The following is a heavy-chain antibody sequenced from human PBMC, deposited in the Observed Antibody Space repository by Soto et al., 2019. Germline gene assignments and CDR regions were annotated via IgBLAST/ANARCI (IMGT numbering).Heavy chain of an antibody. J-gene: IGHJ4*02. D-gene: IGHD4-17*01. Sequence: GGSLRLSCAASGFTFSSYGMHWVRQAPGKGLEWVAVIWYDGSNKYYADSVKGRFTISRDNSKNTLYLQMNSLRAEDTAVYYCARDFRDYGSQYYFDYWGQGTLVTVSS. V-gene: IGHV3-33*01. CDR3: ARDFRDYGSQYYFDY. CDR1: GFTFSSYG. CDR2: IWYDGSNK.